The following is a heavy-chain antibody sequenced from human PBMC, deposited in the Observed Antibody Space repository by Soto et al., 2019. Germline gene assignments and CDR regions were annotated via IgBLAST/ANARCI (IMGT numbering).Heavy chain of an antibody. CDR2: IYYSGST. D-gene: IGHD2-21*02. CDR1: GGSVSSGSYY. CDR3: AIDRGTVVTPSYYYYYYGMDV. J-gene: IGHJ6*02. V-gene: IGHV4-61*01. Sequence: SETLSLTCTVSGGSVSSGSYYWSWIRQPPGKGLEWIGYIYYSGSTNYNPSLKSRVTISVDTSKNQFSLKLSSVTAADTAVYYCAIDRGTVVTPSYYYYYYGMDVWGQGTTVTVSS.